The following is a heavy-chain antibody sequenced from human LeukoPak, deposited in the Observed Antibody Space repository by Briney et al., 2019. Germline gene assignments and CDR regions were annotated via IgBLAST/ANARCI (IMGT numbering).Heavy chain of an antibody. D-gene: IGHD3-22*01. CDR3: ARARTMMYGLAYFDY. J-gene: IGHJ4*02. V-gene: IGHV3-66*01. CDR2: IYSGGST. CDR1: GFTVSSNY. Sequence: GGSLRLSCAASGFTVSSNYMSWVRQAPGKGLEWVSVIYSGGSTYYADSVKGRFTIPRDNSKNTLYLQMNSLRAEDTAVYYCARARTMMYGLAYFDYWGQGTLVTVSS.